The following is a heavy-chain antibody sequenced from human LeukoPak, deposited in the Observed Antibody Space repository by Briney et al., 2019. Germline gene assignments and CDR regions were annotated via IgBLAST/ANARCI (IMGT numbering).Heavy chain of an antibody. J-gene: IGHJ6*02. Sequence: GGSLRLSCAASGFTFSSYSIHRVRQAPGKGLEWVAVVSYDGSSENYADSVKGRFTISRDNSKNTLYLQMNSLRAEDTAVYYCARDRVLYFYYGMDVWGQGTTVTVSS. V-gene: IGHV3-30-3*01. CDR2: VSYDGSSE. D-gene: IGHD2-21*01. CDR3: ARDRVLYFYYGMDV. CDR1: GFTFSSYS.